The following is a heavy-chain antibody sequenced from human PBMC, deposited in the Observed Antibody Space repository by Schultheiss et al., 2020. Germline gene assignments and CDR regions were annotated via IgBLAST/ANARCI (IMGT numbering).Heavy chain of an antibody. Sequence: GGSLRLSCAASGFAFSIYTMSWVRQAPGRGLEWVSTISGSGDTTYYADSVKGRFTIFRDNAKNSLYLQMDSLRDEDTAVYYCAISSSWYAVGYWGQGTLVTVSS. V-gene: IGHV3-23*01. J-gene: IGHJ4*02. CDR1: GFAFSIYT. CDR2: ISGSGDTT. D-gene: IGHD6-13*01. CDR3: AISSSWYAVGY.